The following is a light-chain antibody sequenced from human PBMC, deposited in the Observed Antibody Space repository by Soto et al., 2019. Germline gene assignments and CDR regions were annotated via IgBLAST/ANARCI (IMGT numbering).Light chain of an antibody. CDR3: ASWDDSLNAVV. V-gene: IGLV1-44*01. CDR2: TNH. Sequence: QSVLTQPPSVSGTPGQKVSISCSGSASNLGGNPVNWYQHLPGAAPKLLIYTNHQRPSGVPARLSGSKSGTSASLAISGLRSEDEADFYCASWDDSLNAVVFGGGTKLTVL. J-gene: IGLJ2*01. CDR1: ASNLGGNP.